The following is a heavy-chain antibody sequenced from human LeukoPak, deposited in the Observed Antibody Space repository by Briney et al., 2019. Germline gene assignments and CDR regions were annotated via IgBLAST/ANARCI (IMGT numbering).Heavy chain of an antibody. J-gene: IGHJ6*03. V-gene: IGHV4-59*12. CDR3: ARAGLVREGMDV. Sequence: SETLSLTCTVSGGSISSYYWSWIRQPPGKGLEWIGYIYYSGSTNYNPSLKSRVTMSVDTSKKQFSLKMSSVTAADTAVYYCARAGLVREGMDVWGKGTTVTVSS. CDR1: GGSISSYY. CDR2: IYYSGST. D-gene: IGHD6-13*01.